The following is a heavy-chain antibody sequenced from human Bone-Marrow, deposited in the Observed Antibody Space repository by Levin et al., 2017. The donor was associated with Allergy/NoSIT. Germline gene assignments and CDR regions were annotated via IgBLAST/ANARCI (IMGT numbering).Heavy chain of an antibody. CDR2: INPNSGGT. V-gene: IGHV1-2*04. D-gene: IGHD6-13*01. CDR3: ARDIAAAGYYYYGMDV. CDR1: GYTFTGYY. J-gene: IGHJ6*02. Sequence: GESLKISCKASGYTFTGYYMHWVRQAPGQGLEWMGWINPNSGGTNYAQKFQGWVTMTRDTSISTAYMELSRLRSDDTAVYYCARDIAAAGYYYYGMDVWGQGTTVTVSS.